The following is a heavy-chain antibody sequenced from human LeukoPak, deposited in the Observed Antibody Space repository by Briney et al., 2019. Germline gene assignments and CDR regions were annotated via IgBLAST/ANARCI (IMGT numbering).Heavy chain of an antibody. CDR1: GFTFSSYE. CDR2: ISDTGGST. V-gene: IGHV3-23*01. CDR3: AKGRSVDYNWFDP. J-gene: IGHJ5*02. Sequence: GGSLRLSCAASGFTFSSYEMNWVRQAPGKGLGWVSTISDTGGSTYFADSVKGRFTISRDNSKNTLYLQMNSLRAEDTAVYYCAKGRSVDYNWFDPWGQGTLVTVSS.